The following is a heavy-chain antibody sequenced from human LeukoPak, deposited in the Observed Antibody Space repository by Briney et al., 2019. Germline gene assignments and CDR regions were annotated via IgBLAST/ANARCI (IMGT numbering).Heavy chain of an antibody. Sequence: PGGSLRLSCAASGFTFSSFSMNWVRQAPGKGLEWVSYINSRSSIMYYADSVKGRFTISRDNAKNSLYLQMNSLRDEDTAVYYCARRYSSGWYYFDYWGQGTLVTVSS. J-gene: IGHJ4*02. CDR3: ARRYSSGWYYFDY. V-gene: IGHV3-48*02. D-gene: IGHD6-19*01. CDR1: GFTFSSFS. CDR2: INSRSSIM.